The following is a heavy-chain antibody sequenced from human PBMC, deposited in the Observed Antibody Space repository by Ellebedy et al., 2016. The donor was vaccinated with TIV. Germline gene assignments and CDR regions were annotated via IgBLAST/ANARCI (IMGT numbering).Heavy chain of an antibody. J-gene: IGHJ3*02. V-gene: IGHV3-15*01. CDR2: IKSKTDGGTT. CDR3: TKDLETFDI. Sequence: GESLKISCAASGFPFSNAWMSWVRQAPGKGLEWVGRIKSKTDGGTTDYAAPVKGRFTISRDDSKNTLYLQMNSLKTEDTAVYYCTKDLETFDIWGQGTMVTVSS. CDR1: GFPFSNAW.